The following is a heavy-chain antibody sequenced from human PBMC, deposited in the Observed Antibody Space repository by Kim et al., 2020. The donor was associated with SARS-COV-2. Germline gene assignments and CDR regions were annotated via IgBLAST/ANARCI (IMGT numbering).Heavy chain of an antibody. J-gene: IGHJ4*02. CDR2: IIPIFGTA. CDR3: ARDQSVAGGTNFDY. Sequence: SVKVSCKASGGTFSSYAISWVRQAPGQGLEWMGGIIPIFGTANYAQKFQGRVTITADESTSTAYMELSSLSSEDTAVYYCARDQSVAGGTNFDYWGQGTLVTVTT. CDR1: GGTFSSYA. D-gene: IGHD6-19*01. V-gene: IGHV1-69*13.